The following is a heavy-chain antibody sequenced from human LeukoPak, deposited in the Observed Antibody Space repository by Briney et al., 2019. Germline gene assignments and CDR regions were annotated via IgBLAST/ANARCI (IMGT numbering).Heavy chain of an antibody. D-gene: IGHD5-12*01. V-gene: IGHV3-30*18. CDR3: AKDSSGPSPD. CDR2: ISYDGSNK. Sequence: GGSLRLSCAASGFTFSSYAMSWVRQAPGKGLEWVAVISYDGSNKYYADSVKGRFTISRDNSKNTLYLQMNSLRAEDTAVYYCAKDSSGPSPDWGQGTLVTVSS. J-gene: IGHJ4*02. CDR1: GFTFSSYA.